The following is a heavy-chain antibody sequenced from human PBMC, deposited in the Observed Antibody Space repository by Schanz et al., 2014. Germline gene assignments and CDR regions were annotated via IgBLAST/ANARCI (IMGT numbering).Heavy chain of an antibody. CDR2: VNYIGST. CDR1: AAFISRYY. D-gene: IGHD3-10*01. J-gene: IGHJ4*02. CDR3: ASFVPRGYYFDY. Sequence: QVQLQESGPGLVKPSETLSLTCTVSAAFISRYYWSWVRQAPGKGLEWIGYVNYIGSTKYNPSLESRVTISGDTSKNQFALRLSSVTAADTAVYFCASFVPRGYYFDYWGQGTLVTVSS. V-gene: IGHV4-59*01.